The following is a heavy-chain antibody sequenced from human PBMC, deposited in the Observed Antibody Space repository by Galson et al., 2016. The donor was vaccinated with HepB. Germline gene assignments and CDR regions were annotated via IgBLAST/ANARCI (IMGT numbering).Heavy chain of an antibody. CDR1: GFSFNSYD. CDR3: ARRAGLALGRYWYIFGMDV. D-gene: IGHD1-1*01. V-gene: IGHV3-23*01. Sequence: SLRLSCAASGFSFNSYDMNWVRQAPGKGLEWVSIISANGEAAYYTDSVQGRFSISRDNSRKMLFLEVSSLRAEDTAEYYCARRAGLALGRYWYIFGMDVWGHGSTVTVSS. CDR2: ISANGEAA. J-gene: IGHJ6*02.